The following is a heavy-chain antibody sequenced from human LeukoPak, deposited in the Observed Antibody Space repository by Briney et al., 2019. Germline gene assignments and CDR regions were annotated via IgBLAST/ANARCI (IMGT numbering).Heavy chain of an antibody. D-gene: IGHD3-22*01. V-gene: IGHV4-39*01. CDR1: GGSISSSSYY. J-gene: IGHJ4*02. CDR3: ARYYYDGSGPNFDY. CDR2: IYYSGST. Sequence: TSETLSLTCTVSGGSISSSSYYWGWIRQPPGKGLEWIGSIYYSGSTYYNPSLKSRVTISVDTSKNQFSLKLSSVTAADTAVYYCARYYYDGSGPNFDYWGQGTLVTVSS.